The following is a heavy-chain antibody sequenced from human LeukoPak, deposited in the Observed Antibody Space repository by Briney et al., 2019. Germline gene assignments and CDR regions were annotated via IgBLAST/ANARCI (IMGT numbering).Heavy chain of an antibody. CDR1: GYTFTSYG. D-gene: IGHD5-24*01. CDR2: ISAYNGNT. Sequence: GASVKVSCKASGYTFTSYGISWVRQAPGRGLEWMGWISAYNGNTNYAQKFRGRVTMTTDTSTSTAYMELRSLRSDDTAVYYCASPKTDGYFDYWGQGTLVTVSS. J-gene: IGHJ4*02. V-gene: IGHV1-18*01. CDR3: ASPKTDGYFDY.